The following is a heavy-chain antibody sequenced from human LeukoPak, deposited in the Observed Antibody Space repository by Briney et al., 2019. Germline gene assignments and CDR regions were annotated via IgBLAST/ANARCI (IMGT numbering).Heavy chain of an antibody. Sequence: ASVKVSCKASGYTFTSYGISWVRQAPGQGLEWMGWISAYNGNTNYAQKLQGRVIMTTDTSTSTAYMELRSLRSDDTAVYYCARDKTTDYGDEVGLDYWGQGTLVTVSS. CDR1: GYTFTSYG. CDR2: ISAYNGNT. D-gene: IGHD4-17*01. CDR3: ARDKTTDYGDEVGLDY. J-gene: IGHJ4*02. V-gene: IGHV1-18*01.